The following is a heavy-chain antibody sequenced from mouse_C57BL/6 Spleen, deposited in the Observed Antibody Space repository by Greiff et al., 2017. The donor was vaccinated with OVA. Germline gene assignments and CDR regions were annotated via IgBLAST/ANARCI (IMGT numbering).Heavy chain of an antibody. Sequence: QVQLKESGPGLVQPSQSLSITCTVSGFSLTSYGVHWVRQSPGKGLEWLGVIWSGGSTDYNAAFISRLSISKDNSKSQVFFKMNSLQADDTAIYYCAPDPRYYAMDYWGQGTSVTVSS. CDR3: APDPRYYAMDY. V-gene: IGHV2-2*01. CDR2: IWSGGST. CDR1: GFSLTSYG. J-gene: IGHJ4*01.